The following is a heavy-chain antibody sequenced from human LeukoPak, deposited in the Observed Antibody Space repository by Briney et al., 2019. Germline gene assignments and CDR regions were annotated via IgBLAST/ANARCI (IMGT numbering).Heavy chain of an antibody. J-gene: IGHJ3*02. CDR3: ARDLLVVFRAFDI. D-gene: IGHD2-15*01. V-gene: IGHV4-39*07. Sequence: SETLSLTGTVSGGSISSSSYYWGWIRQPPGKGLEWIGSIYYSGSTYYNPSLKSRVTISVDTSKNQFSLKLSSVTAADTAVYYCARDLLVVFRAFDIWGQGTMVTVSS. CDR1: GGSISSSSYY. CDR2: IYYSGST.